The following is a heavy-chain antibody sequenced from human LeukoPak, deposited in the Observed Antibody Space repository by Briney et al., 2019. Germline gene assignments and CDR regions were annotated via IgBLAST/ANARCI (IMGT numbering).Heavy chain of an antibody. Sequence: SETLSLTCTVSGGSISSTTHCWSWIRQPPGKGLEWIGSMHYSGSTYYNPSVKSRVTISVDTSKNQFSLKLSSVTAADTAVYYCARQSSSGYYPLYYYYGMDVWGQGTTVTVSS. CDR1: GGSISSTTHC. CDR3: ARQSSSGYYPLYYYYGMDV. V-gene: IGHV4-39*01. J-gene: IGHJ6*02. D-gene: IGHD3-22*01. CDR2: MHYSGST.